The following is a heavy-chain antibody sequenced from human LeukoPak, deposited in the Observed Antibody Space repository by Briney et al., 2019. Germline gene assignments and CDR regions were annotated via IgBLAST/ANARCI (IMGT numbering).Heavy chain of an antibody. CDR2: IYYSGST. D-gene: IGHD2-8*01. V-gene: IGHV4-61*01. CDR1: GGSVSSGSYY. Sequence: SETLSLTCTVSGGSVSSGSYYWSWIRQPPGKGLEWIGYIYYSGSTNYNPSLKSRVTISVDTSKNQFSLKLSSVTAADTAVYYCARHKMGYYYYGMDVWGQGTTVTVSS. J-gene: IGHJ6*02. CDR3: ARHKMGYYYYGMDV.